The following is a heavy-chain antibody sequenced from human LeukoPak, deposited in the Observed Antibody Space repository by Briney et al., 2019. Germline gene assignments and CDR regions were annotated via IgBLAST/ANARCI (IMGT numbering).Heavy chain of an antibody. CDR1: GGSISSSVYY. Sequence: SETLSLTCAVSGGSISSSVYYGGWIRQPPGKGLEWIGTISYSGSTNYNPSLRSRVTISVETSKNQFSLKLNSVTAADTAVYFCARVPRSPLRLAAAGVTSFPPYGMDVWGQGTTVTVSS. CDR2: ISYSGST. CDR3: ARVPRSPLRLAAAGVTSFPPYGMDV. D-gene: IGHD6-13*01. V-gene: IGHV4-39*07. J-gene: IGHJ6*02.